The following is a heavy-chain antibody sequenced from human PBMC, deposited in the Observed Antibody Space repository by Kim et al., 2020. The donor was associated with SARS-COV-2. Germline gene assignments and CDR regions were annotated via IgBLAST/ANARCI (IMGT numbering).Heavy chain of an antibody. V-gene: IGHV4-4*02. J-gene: IGHJ5*01. CDR1: GGAFSSSYW. Sequence: SETLSLTCAVSGGAFSSSYWWSWVRQPPGKGLEWIGETSDSGTTNYNPSLTNRVTISLDKSKNHFSLRLTSVTAADTAVYYCARADCTNAACPHDSWGQGTLVTVSS. CDR2: TSDSGTT. D-gene: IGHD2-8*01. CDR3: ARADCTNAACPHDS.